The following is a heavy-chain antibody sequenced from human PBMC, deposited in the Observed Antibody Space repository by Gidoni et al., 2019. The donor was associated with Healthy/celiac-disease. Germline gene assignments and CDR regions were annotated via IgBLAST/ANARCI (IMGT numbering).Heavy chain of an antibody. J-gene: IGHJ4*02. CDR2: IRSKANSDAT. V-gene: IGHV3-73*01. CDR1: GFTLRGSA. CDR3: TRPAGNSGYDRDFDY. D-gene: IGHD5-12*01. Sequence: EVQLVESGGGLVQPGGSLKLSCAASGFTLRGSAMHWVRQASGKVLEWVGRIRSKANSDATAYAASVKGRFTISRDDSKNTAYLQMNSLKTEDTAVYYCTRPAGNSGYDRDFDYWGQGTLVTVSS.